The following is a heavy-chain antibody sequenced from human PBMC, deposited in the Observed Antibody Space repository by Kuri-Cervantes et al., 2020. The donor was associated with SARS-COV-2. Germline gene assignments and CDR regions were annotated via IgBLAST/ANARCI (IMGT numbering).Heavy chain of an antibody. D-gene: IGHD3-3*01. Sequence: GGSLRLSCAASGFTFSSYSMNWVCQAPGKGLEWVSSISSSSSSYIYYADSVKGRFTISRDNAKNSLYLQMNSLRAEDTAVYYCAKDALGGGFDPWGQGTLVTVSS. V-gene: IGHV3-21*01. J-gene: IGHJ5*02. CDR3: AKDALGGGFDP. CDR1: GFTFSSYS. CDR2: ISSSSSSYI.